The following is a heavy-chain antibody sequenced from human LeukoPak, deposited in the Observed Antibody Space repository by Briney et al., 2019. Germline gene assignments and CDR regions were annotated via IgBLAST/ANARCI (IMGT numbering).Heavy chain of an antibody. Sequence: GGSLRLSCAASGFTFSSYGMHWVRQAPGKGLEWVAVIWYDGSNKYYADSVKGRFTISRDNSENTLYLQMNSLRAEDTAVYYCARDGRYGYSSSLSFDYWGQGTLVTVSS. CDR3: ARDGRYGYSSSLSFDY. CDR2: IWYDGSNK. D-gene: IGHD6-13*01. V-gene: IGHV3-33*01. J-gene: IGHJ4*02. CDR1: GFTFSSYG.